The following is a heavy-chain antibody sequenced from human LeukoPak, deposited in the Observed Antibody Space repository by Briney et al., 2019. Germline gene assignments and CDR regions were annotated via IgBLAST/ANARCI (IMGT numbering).Heavy chain of an antibody. CDR3: ARGGISARPDY. CDR2: IWYDGSNE. D-gene: IGHD6-6*01. CDR1: GFNFRGNA. V-gene: IGHV3-33*01. Sequence: GRSLRLSCAASGFNFRGNAMHWVRQAPGKGLEWVAIIWYDGSNEYYGDSVKGRFSISRDNSKNTLYLQMNSLTVEDTAVYYCARGGISARPDYWGQGTLVTASS. J-gene: IGHJ4*02.